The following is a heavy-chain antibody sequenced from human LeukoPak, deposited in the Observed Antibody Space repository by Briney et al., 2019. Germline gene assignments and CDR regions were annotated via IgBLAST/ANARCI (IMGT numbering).Heavy chain of an antibody. Sequence: SGTLSMTCAVSGYSISSGYYWGWIRQTPGKGLEWIGRIYTSGSTNYNPSSNRRVTMTVDTSKNQFPLKRSSVTAADTAVYYCARDVPVKYSYGPGPWGQGTLVTVSS. CDR1: GYSISSGYY. CDR3: ARDVPVKYSYGPGP. CDR2: IYTSGST. V-gene: IGHV4-38-2*02. J-gene: IGHJ5*02. D-gene: IGHD5-18*01.